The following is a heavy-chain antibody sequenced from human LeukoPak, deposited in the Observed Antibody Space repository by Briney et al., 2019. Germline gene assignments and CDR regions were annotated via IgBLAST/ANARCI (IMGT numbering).Heavy chain of an antibody. CDR2: IYSGGST. D-gene: IGHD2-15*01. Sequence: GGSLRLSCAASGFTVSSNYMSWVRQAPGKGLEWVSVIYSGGSTYYADSVKGRFTISRDNSKNTLYLQMNSLRAEDTAVYYCARDPSIYCSDDNCYSLGMDVWGQGTTVTVSS. CDR3: ARDPSIYCSDDNCYSLGMDV. J-gene: IGHJ6*02. V-gene: IGHV3-53*01. CDR1: GFTVSSNY.